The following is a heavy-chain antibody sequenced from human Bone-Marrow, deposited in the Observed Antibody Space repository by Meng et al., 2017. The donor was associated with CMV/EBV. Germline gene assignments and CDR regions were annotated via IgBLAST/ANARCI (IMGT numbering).Heavy chain of an antibody. D-gene: IGHD6-13*01. CDR3: TRGLGDSSWYDQGDY. J-gene: IGHJ4*02. CDR1: GYTFMSYG. V-gene: IGHV1-18*01. CDR2: ISPYNGNT. Sequence: ASVKVSCKASGYTFMSYGISWVRQAPGQGLEWMGWISPYNGNTNYAQKLQGRVTMITDTSTSTAYMELRSLRSEDTAVYYCTRGLGDSSWYDQGDYWGQGTLVTVSS.